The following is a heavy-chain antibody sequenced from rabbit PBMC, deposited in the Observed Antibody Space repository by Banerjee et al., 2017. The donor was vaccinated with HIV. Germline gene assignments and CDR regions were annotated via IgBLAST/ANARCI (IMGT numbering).Heavy chain of an antibody. CDR2: IYTGSSGST. V-gene: IGHV1S40*01. CDR3: ARAYISSSDYRLTRLDL. D-gene: IGHD1-1*01. Sequence: QSLEESGGDLVKPEGSLTLTCTASGFDLSSNAMCWVRQAPGKGLEWIACIYTGSSGSTSYASWAKGRFTISKTSSTTMTLQMTSLTAADTATYFCARAYISSSDYRLTRLDLWGPGTLVTVS. CDR1: GFDLSSNA. J-gene: IGHJ3*01.